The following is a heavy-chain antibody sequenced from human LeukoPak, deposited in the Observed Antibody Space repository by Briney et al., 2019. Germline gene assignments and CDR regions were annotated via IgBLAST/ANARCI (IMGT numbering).Heavy chain of an antibody. V-gene: IGHV3-30-3*01. CDR2: ISYDGSNK. CDR3: ARAVAYDLFQGYYMDV. J-gene: IGHJ6*03. D-gene: IGHD3-3*01. Sequence: GRSLRLSCAASGFTFSSYAMHWVRQAPGKGLEWVAVISYDGSNKYYADSVKGRFTISRDNSKNTLYLQMNSLRAEDTAVYYCARAVAYDLFQGYYMDVWGKGTTVTVSS. CDR1: GFTFSSYA.